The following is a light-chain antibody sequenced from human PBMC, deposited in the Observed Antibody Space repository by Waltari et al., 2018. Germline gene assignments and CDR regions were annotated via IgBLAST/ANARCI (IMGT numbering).Light chain of an antibody. V-gene: IGKV3-20*01. J-gene: IGKJ1*01. Sequence: EIVLTPSPGTLSLSPGERATLSCRARQSVGRSLAWYQQKPGQAPRVLIYGASSRATGIPDRFSGGGCGTDFSLTISRLEPEDFAAYHCQHYVSLPVTFGQGTKVEIK. CDR1: QSVGRS. CDR2: GAS. CDR3: QHYVSLPVT.